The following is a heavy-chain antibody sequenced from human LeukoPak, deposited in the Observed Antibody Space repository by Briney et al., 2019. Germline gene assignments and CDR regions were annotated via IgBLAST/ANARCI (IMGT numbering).Heavy chain of an antibody. CDR1: GFTFSSYA. D-gene: IGHD4-17*01. J-gene: IGHJ4*02. CDR3: ARAGRLQYGDYVAFDY. V-gene: IGHV3-30-3*01. CDR2: ISYDGSNK. Sequence: GGSLRLSCAASGFTFSSYAMHWVRQAPGKGLERVAVISYDGSNKYYADSVKGRFTFSRDNAKNSLYLQMNSLRAEDTAVYYCARAGRLQYGDYVAFDYWGQGTLVTVSS.